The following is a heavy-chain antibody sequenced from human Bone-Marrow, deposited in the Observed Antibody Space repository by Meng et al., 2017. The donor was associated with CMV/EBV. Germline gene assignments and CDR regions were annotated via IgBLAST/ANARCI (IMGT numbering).Heavy chain of an antibody. CDR2: IRYDGTNK. D-gene: IGHD2-15*01. CDR3: AKDPRIGYYYYYGMDV. J-gene: IGHJ6*02. V-gene: IGHV3-30*02. CDR1: GFTFNNYD. Sequence: GESLKISCAASGFTFNNYDMHWVRQAPGKGLEWVAFIRYDGTNKFYADSVKGRFTISRDNSKNTLYLQMNSLRAEDTAVYYCAKDPRIGYYYYYGMDVWGQGTTVTFSS.